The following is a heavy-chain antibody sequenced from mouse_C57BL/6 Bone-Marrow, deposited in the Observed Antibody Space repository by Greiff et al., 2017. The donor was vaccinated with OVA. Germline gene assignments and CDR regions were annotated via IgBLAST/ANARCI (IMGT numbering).Heavy chain of an antibody. V-gene: IGHV1-59*01. CDR1: GYTFTNYW. CDR2: IAPSDSYI. D-gene: IGHD1-1*01. J-gene: IGHJ2*02. CDR3: AHYGSRLYLHY. Sequence: QVQLQQPGAELVRPGPSVKLSCKASGYTFTNYWMHWVKQRPGQGLEWIGVIAPSDSYINYNQKFKGRATLTVDTSSSTAYMHRSSLTSEDSAVYYCAHYGSRLYLHYWGQGTSLTVSS.